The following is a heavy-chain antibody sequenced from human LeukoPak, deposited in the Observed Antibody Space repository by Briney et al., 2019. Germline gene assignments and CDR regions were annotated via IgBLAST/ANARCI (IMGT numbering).Heavy chain of an antibody. CDR1: GFTFSSYG. CDR3: ARDPYGDYYFDY. D-gene: IGHD4-17*01. Sequence: GGSLRLSCAASGFTFSSYGMHWVRQAPGKGLEWVAIIRYDGSNKYYADSVKGRFTISRDNSKNTLYLQMNSLRAEDTAVYYCARDPYGDYYFDYWGQGTLVTVSS. V-gene: IGHV3-30*02. J-gene: IGHJ4*02. CDR2: IRYDGSNK.